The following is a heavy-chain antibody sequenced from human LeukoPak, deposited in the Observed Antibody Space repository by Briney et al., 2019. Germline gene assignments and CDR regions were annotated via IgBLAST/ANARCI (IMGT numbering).Heavy chain of an antibody. CDR1: GFTFSDAW. D-gene: IGHD6-25*01. CDR2: IKSKIDGGTI. V-gene: IGHV3-15*01. CDR3: TTRRQDGC. J-gene: IGHJ4*02. Sequence: GGSLRLSCVGSGFTFSDAWISWVRQAPGKGLEWVGRIKSKIDGGTIDYAAPVKGRFTISRVDSRNTLYLQMNSLKTEDTAVYYCTTRRQDGCWGQGTLVTVS.